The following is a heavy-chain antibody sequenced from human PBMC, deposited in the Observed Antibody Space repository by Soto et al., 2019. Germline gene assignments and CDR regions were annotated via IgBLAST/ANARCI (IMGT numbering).Heavy chain of an antibody. V-gene: IGHV1-2*02. J-gene: IGHJ3*02. Sequence: QVQLVQSGAEVTKPGASVNVSCQASGYNFTCYYMHWVRQAPGQGLEWMGWINPNSGGTNYAQQFQVRVTRTSETSVSTAYMELSRLRSVDTAVDDCARGYYDSSGYYFHAFDICGQGTMVTVSS. D-gene: IGHD3-22*01. CDR1: GYNFTCYY. CDR2: INPNSGGT. CDR3: ARGYYDSSGYYFHAFDI.